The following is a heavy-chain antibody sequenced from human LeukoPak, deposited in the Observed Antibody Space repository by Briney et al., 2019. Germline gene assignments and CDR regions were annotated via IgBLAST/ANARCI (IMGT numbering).Heavy chain of an antibody. CDR2: ISGYNGDT. CDR1: GYTFTSYG. V-gene: IGHV1-18*01. D-gene: IGHD4-17*01. J-gene: IGHJ4*02. Sequence: ASVKVSCKASGYTFTSYGISWVRQAPGQGLEWMGWISGYNGDTNYAQKLQGRVTMTTDTSTSTAYMELRSLRSDDTAVYYCARGGYGDYEYYFDYWGQGTLVTVSS. CDR3: ARGGYGDYEYYFDY.